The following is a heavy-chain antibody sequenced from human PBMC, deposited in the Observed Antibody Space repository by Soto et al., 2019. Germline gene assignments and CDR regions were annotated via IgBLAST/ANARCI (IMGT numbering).Heavy chain of an antibody. CDR3: AIALWWHTH. J-gene: IGHJ4*02. V-gene: IGHV3-23*01. CDR1: GFTFSDHA. CDR2: ISGGGTGA. D-gene: IGHD2-15*01. Sequence: EVQLLESGGGLVQPGGSLRLSCTASGFTFSDHAMTWVRQAPGKGLEWLSGISGGGTGAYYADSVKGRFTVSRDNSNKSVVLQMDSLRVEATDVYYCAIALWWHTHSGQGTLVTVSS.